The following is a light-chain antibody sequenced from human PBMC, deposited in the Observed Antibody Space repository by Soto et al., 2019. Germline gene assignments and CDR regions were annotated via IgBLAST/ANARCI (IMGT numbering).Light chain of an antibody. V-gene: IGKV3-15*01. CDR2: GAS. CDR1: QSVSSSY. CDR3: EQYNNWTIT. J-gene: IGKJ5*01. Sequence: EIVLTQSPGTLSLSPGERATLSCRASQSVSSSYLAWYQQKPGQAPRLLISGASTRATGIPARFIGSGSGTEFNLTISRLQSEDFAVYYCEQYNNWTITFGQGTRLEIK.